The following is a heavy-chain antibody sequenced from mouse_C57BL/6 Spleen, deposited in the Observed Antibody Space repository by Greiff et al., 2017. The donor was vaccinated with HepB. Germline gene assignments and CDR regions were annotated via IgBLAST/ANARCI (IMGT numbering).Heavy chain of an antibody. Sequence: EVKLMESGPGLVKPSQSLSLTCSVTGYSITSGYYWNWIRQFPGNKLEWMGYISYDGSNNYNPSLKNRISITRDTSKNQFFLKLNSVTTEDTATYYCARDNWDPSWYFDVWGTGTTVTVSS. CDR1: GYSITSGYY. V-gene: IGHV3-6*01. CDR3: ARDNWDPSWYFDV. J-gene: IGHJ1*03. CDR2: ISYDGSN. D-gene: IGHD4-1*01.